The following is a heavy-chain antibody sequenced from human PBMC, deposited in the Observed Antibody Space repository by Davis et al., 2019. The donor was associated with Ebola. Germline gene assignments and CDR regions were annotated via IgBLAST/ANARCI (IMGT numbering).Heavy chain of an antibody. D-gene: IGHD2-15*01. CDR1: GYTFTSYG. Sequence: ASVKVSCKASGYTFTSYGISWVRQAPGQGLEWIGWISAYNGNTNYAQKLQGRVTMTTDTSTSAAYMELRSLRSDDTAVYYCARDRVGVGLLVYWGQGTLVTVSS. J-gene: IGHJ4*02. CDR3: ARDRVGVGLLVY. CDR2: ISAYNGNT. V-gene: IGHV1-18*01.